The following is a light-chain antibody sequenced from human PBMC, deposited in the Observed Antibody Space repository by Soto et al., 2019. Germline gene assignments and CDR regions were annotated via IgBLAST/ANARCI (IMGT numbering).Light chain of an antibody. CDR3: MQAKDLPHT. Sequence: IVMTQTPLSSRVILGQPASISCRSSQSLVGSDGVTYLTWLQQRPGQPPRLLISRNSARFLGAPDRFRGSGAGTDFTLEISRVEPEDVGIYYCMQAKDLPHTFGQGTKLEIE. J-gene: IGKJ2*01. CDR1: QSLVGSDGVTY. CDR2: RNS. V-gene: IGKV2-24*01.